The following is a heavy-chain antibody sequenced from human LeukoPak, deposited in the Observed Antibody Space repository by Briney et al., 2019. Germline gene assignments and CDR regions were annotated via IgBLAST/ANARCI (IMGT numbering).Heavy chain of an antibody. Sequence: TGGSLRLSCTASGFTFSSYAMSWVRQVPGKGLEWVSGISGSGLTTFSADSVMGRFTISRDNSENTLFLQMNGLRAEDTAIYYCAKDGKYDSSGYFYDGYFDSWGQGTLVTVSS. J-gene: IGHJ4*02. CDR2: ISGSGLTT. V-gene: IGHV3-23*01. CDR3: AKDGKYDSSGYFYDGYFDS. D-gene: IGHD3-22*01. CDR1: GFTFSSYA.